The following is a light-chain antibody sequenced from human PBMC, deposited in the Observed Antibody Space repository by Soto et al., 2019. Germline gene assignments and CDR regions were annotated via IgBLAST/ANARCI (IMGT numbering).Light chain of an antibody. CDR3: QQHGSSPVT. Sequence: EIVLTQSPGTLSLSPGERATLSCRASQSVSSSYLAWYQQKPGQAPRLLIYGASSRATGIPDRFSGSGSGTDFTLTISRLEPEDFAVYYCQQHGSSPVTLGPGTKVDIK. CDR2: GAS. CDR1: QSVSSSY. J-gene: IGKJ3*01. V-gene: IGKV3-20*01.